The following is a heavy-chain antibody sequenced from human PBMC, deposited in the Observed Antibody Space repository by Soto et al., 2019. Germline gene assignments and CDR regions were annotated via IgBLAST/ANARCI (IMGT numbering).Heavy chain of an antibody. D-gene: IGHD6-6*01. CDR3: AKDSSSSGYYYYYMDV. Sequence: PGGSLRLSCAASGFTFDDYAMHWVRQAPGKGLEWVSGISWNSGSIGYADSVKGRFTISRDNAKNSLYLQMNSLRAEDTALYYCAKDSSSSGYYYYYMDVWGKGTTVTVSS. V-gene: IGHV3-9*01. J-gene: IGHJ6*03. CDR1: GFTFDDYA. CDR2: ISWNSGSI.